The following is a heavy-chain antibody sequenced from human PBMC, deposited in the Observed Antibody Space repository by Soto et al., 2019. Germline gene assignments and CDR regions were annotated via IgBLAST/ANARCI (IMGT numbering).Heavy chain of an antibody. CDR1: GGSFSGYY. CDR2: INYSGST. V-gene: IGHV4-34*01. J-gene: IGHJ6*02. Sequence: SETLSLTCAVSGGSFSGYYWGWVRQPPGKGLEWVGEINYSGSTNYNPSLKRRVTISVDTSKNQVSLKVTSVTAADTAMYYCARRNYFYALDVWGQGTTVTVSS. CDR3: ARRNYFYALDV.